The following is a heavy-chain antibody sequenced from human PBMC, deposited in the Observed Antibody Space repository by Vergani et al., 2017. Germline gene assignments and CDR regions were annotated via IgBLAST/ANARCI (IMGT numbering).Heavy chain of an antibody. CDR2: ISWNSGRT. J-gene: IGHJ5*02. D-gene: IGHD2-15*01. Sequence: EVQLVESGGGMIQPGRSLRLSCGASGFKFGDYAMHWVRQAPGTGLEWVSGISWNSGRTDYADSVNGRFIISRDNAKKSLSLIMNSLRPEDTALYYCVRDLDCSPINCYHGFDPWGQGTLVTVSS. CDR1: GFKFGDYA. V-gene: IGHV3-9*01. CDR3: VRDLDCSPINCYHGFDP.